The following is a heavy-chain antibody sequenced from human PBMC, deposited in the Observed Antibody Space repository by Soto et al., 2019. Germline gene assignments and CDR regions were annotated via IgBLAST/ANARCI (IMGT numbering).Heavy chain of an antibody. D-gene: IGHD2-2*02. CDR2: ISGSGGST. Sequence: VGSLRLSCAASGFTFSSYAMSWVRQAPGKGLEWVSAISGSGGSTYYADSVKGRFTISRDNSKNTLYLQMNSLRAEDTAVYYCAKDGCSSTSCYTYYYYGMDVWGQGTTVTVSS. V-gene: IGHV3-23*01. J-gene: IGHJ6*02. CDR3: AKDGCSSTSCYTYYYYGMDV. CDR1: GFTFSSYA.